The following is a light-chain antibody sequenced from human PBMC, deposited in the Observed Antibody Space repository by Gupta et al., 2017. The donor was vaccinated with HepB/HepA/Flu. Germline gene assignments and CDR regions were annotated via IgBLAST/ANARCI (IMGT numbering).Light chain of an antibody. J-gene: IGKJ4*01. CDR3: QQYYNTTLT. CDR1: QNLLYSSNNKNY. Sequence: DIVMTQSPDSLAVSLGEKATINCKSSQNLLYSSNNKNYLAWYQQKPGQPPKLLIYWASARESGVPDRFSGSGSGTDFTLTISSLQAEDVAIYYCQQYYNTTLTFGGGTKVGIK. V-gene: IGKV4-1*01. CDR2: WAS.